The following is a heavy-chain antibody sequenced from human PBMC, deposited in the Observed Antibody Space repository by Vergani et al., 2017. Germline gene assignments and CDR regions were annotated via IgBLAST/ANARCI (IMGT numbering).Heavy chain of an antibody. CDR2: IYYSGST. CDR1: GGSISSGGYY. CDR3: ARGGEGCVGELSLYYFDY. J-gene: IGHJ4*02. Sequence: QVQLQESGPGLVKPSQTLSLTCTVSGGSISSGGYYWSWIRQHPGKGLEWIGYIYYSGSTYYNPSLKSRVTISVDTSKNQFSLKMSSVTAADTAVYYGARGGEGCVGELSLYYFDYWGQGTLVTVSS. V-gene: IGHV4-31*03. D-gene: IGHD3-16*02.